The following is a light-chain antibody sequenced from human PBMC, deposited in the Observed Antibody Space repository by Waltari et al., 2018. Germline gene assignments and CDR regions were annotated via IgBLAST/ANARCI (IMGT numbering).Light chain of an antibody. V-gene: IGLV2-23*03. CDR3: CSYAGSSTFV. J-gene: IGLJ2*01. CDR1: SSDVGSYNF. Sequence: QSALTQPASVSGSPGQSITISCTGTSSDVGSYNFVSWYQHHPGKAPKLMIYEGSKRPSGVSYRFSCSKSGNTASLTISGLQAEDEADYYCCSYAGSSTFVFGGGTKLTVL. CDR2: EGS.